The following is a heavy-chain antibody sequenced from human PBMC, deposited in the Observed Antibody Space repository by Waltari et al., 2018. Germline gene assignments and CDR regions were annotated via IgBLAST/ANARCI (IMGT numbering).Heavy chain of an antibody. D-gene: IGHD3-10*01. CDR3: AKVPRGVGFGELLVFDY. CDR2: ISGSGGST. CDR1: GFTFSSYA. J-gene: IGHJ4*02. Sequence: CAASGFTFSSYAMSWVRQAPGKGLEWVSAISGSGGSTYYADSVKGRFTSSRDNSKNTLYLQMNSLRAEDTAVYYCAKVPRGVGFGELLVFDYWGQGTLVTVSS. V-gene: IGHV3-23*01.